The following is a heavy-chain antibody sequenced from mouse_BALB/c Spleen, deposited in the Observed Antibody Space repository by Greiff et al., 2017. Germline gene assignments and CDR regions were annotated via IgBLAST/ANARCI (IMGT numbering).Heavy chain of an antibody. CDR3: ALWLRRGGYYAMDY. D-gene: IGHD2-2*01. CDR1: GYSITSDYA. V-gene: IGHV3-2*02. CDR2: ISYSGST. J-gene: IGHJ4*01. Sequence: VKLQESGPGLVKPSQSLSLTCTVTGYSITSDYAWYWIRQFPGNKLEWMGYISYSGSTSYNPSLKSRISITRDTSKNQFFLQLNSVTTEDTATYYCALWLRRGGYYAMDYWGQGTSVTVSS.